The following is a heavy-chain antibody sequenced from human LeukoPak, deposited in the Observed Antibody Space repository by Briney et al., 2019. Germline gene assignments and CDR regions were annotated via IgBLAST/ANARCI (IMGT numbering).Heavy chain of an antibody. D-gene: IGHD6-19*01. CDR3: ARDMGEQWKEY. V-gene: IGHV3-21*01. Sequence: GRSLRLSCAASGFTFSSYSMNWVRQAPGKGLEWVSSISSSSSYIYYADSVKGRFTISRDNAKNSLYLQMNSLRAEDTAVYYCARDMGEQWKEYWGQGTLVTVSS. J-gene: IGHJ4*02. CDR1: GFTFSSYS. CDR2: ISSSSSYI.